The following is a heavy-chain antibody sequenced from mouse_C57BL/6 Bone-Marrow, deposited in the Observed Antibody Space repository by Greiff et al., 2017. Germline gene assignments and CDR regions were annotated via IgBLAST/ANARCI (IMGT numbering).Heavy chain of an antibody. CDR1: GFTFSDYY. J-gene: IGHJ1*03. CDR3: ARPGTGTAHWYFDV. V-gene: IGHV5-12*01. CDR2: ISNGGGST. Sequence: EVHLVESGGGLVQPGGSLKLSCAASGFTFSDYYMYWVRQTPEKRLEWVAYISNGGGSTYYPDTVKGRFTISRDNAKNTLYLQMSRLKSEDTAMYYCARPGTGTAHWYFDVWGTGTTVTVSS. D-gene: IGHD4-1*01.